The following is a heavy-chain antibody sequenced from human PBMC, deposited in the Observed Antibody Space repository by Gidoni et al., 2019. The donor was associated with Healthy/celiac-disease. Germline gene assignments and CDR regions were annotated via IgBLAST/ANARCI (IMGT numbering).Heavy chain of an antibody. CDR3: ARIGGSYNYFDY. J-gene: IGHJ4*02. V-gene: IGHV4-34*01. D-gene: IGHD1-26*01. Sequence: QVQLQQRGAGLLNPSETLSPTCAVHGGSFSGYSWRWIRQPLGKGLEWIGEINHSGSTNYNPSLKSRVTISVDTSKNQFSLKLSSVTAADTAVYYCARIGGSYNYFDYWGQGTLVTVFS. CDR1: GGSFSGYS. CDR2: INHSGST.